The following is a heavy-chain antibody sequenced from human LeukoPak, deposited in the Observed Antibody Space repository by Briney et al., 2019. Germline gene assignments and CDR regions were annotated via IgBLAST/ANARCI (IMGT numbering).Heavy chain of an antibody. CDR3: AKQSLYCSSTSCYAGPGYYFDY. Sequence: GGSLRLSCAASGFTFSSYGMHWVRQAPGKGLEWVAFIRYDGSNKYYADSVKGRFAISRDNSKNTLYLQMNSLRAEDTAVYYCAKQSLYCSSTSCYAGPGYYFDYWGQGTLVTVSS. CDR2: IRYDGSNK. V-gene: IGHV3-30*02. D-gene: IGHD2-2*01. CDR1: GFTFSSYG. J-gene: IGHJ4*02.